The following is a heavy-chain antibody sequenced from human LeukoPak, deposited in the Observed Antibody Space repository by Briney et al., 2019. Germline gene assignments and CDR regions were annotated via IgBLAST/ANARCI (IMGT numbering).Heavy chain of an antibody. Sequence: ASVKVSCKASGYTFTSYDINWVRQAPGQGLEWMGWINPNSGGTNYAQKFQGRVTMTRDTSISTAYMELSRLRSDDTAVYYCARDRHHIQLFDYWGQGTLVTVSS. CDR1: GYTFTSYD. CDR3: ARDRHHIQLFDY. D-gene: IGHD5-18*01. V-gene: IGHV1-2*02. CDR2: INPNSGGT. J-gene: IGHJ4*02.